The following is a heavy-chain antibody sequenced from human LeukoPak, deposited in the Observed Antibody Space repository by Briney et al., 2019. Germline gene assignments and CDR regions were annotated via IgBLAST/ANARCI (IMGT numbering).Heavy chain of an antibody. J-gene: IGHJ3*02. Sequence: SETLSLTCTVSGGSISSGGYYWSWIRQPPGKGLEWIGYIYHSGSTYYNPSLKSRVTISVDRSKNQFSLKLSSVTAADTAVYYCARDQGSDAFDIWGQGTMVTVSS. CDR1: GGSISSGGYY. CDR3: ARDQGSDAFDI. CDR2: IYHSGST. V-gene: IGHV4-30-2*01.